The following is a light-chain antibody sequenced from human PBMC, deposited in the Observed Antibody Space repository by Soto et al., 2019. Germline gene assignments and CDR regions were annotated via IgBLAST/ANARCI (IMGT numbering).Light chain of an antibody. V-gene: IGKV4-1*01. Sequence: DIVMTQSPDSLAVSLGERATINCKSSQSVLYSSNNKNYLAWYKQKPGQPPKPLIYWASTRESGVPDRFSGSGSGTDFSLTISSLQAEDVAVYYCQQYYNTPYTFGQGTKLEI. J-gene: IGKJ2*01. CDR3: QQYYNTPYT. CDR1: QSVLYSSNNKNY. CDR2: WAS.